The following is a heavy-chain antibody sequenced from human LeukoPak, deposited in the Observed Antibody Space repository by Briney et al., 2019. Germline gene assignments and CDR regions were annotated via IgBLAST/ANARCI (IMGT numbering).Heavy chain of an antibody. D-gene: IGHD7-27*01. Sequence: GGSLRLSCTASGFTFGDNAMSWFRQAPGKGLESVSFIRGKVYGGTTEYAASVKGRFTISRDDSKSIAYLQMNSLKIEDTAVYYCTRGPWGDYWGQGTLVTVSS. V-gene: IGHV3-49*03. CDR1: GFTFGDNA. J-gene: IGHJ4*02. CDR2: IRGKVYGGTT. CDR3: TRGPWGDY.